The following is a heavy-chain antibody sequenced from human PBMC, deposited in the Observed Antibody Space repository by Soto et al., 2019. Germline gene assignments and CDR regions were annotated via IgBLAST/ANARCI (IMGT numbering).Heavy chain of an antibody. CDR2: INWNDDK. CDR1: GFSLSTRGVG. D-gene: IGHD3-9*01. CDR3: GYRSFILTDYLQAFDI. J-gene: IGHJ3*02. V-gene: IGHV2-5*01. Sequence: SGPTLVNPTQTLTLTCTFSGFSLSTRGVGVGWIGQPPGKALEWLSLINWNDDKRYSPSLKSRLTITKDTSENQVVLTWTNMDPVDTATYYCGYRSFILTDYLQAFDIWGQGTMVTVSS.